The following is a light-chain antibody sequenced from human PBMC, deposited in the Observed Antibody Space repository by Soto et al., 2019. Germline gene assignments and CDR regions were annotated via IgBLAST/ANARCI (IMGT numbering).Light chain of an antibody. CDR2: GNS. V-gene: IGLV1-40*01. J-gene: IGLJ2*01. CDR1: SSNIGAGYD. CDR3: QSYDSSLSAVV. Sequence: QSVLTQPPSVSGAPGQRVTISCTGSSSNIGAGYDVHWYQQLPGTAPKLLIYGNSNRPSGVPDRFSGSKSGTSASLAITGLQAEDEGDYYWQSYDSSLSAVVFGGGTKVTV.